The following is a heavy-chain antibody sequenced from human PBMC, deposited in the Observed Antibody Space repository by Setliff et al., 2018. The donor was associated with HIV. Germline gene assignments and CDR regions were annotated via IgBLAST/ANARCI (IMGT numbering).Heavy chain of an antibody. CDR2: IYHSGST. Sequence: KPSETLSLTCTVSGGSISSSSYYWGWVRQPPGKGLEWLGSIYHSGSTYYNPSLESRVTISIDTSNHQFSLKLSSVTPADTAVYFCARGTAPRRGTNYGGNYPLDYWGQGTLVTV. D-gene: IGHD4-17*01. J-gene: IGHJ4*02. CDR3: ARGTAPRRGTNYGGNYPLDY. V-gene: IGHV4-39*07. CDR1: GGSISSSSYY.